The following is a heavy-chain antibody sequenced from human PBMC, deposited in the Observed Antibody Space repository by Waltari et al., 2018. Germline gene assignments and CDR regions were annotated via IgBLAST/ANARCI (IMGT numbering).Heavy chain of an antibody. J-gene: IGHJ4*02. D-gene: IGHD1-26*01. CDR2: IYTSGST. CDR1: GGPLSSYY. CDR3: AGAEWELLPDDY. Sequence: QVQLQASGPGLVKPSATLSLACTVTGGPLSSYYWNWIRQPAGKGLEWIGSIYTSGSTHYNPSLKSRVTMSVDTSKNQFSLKLSSVTAADTAVYYCAGAEWELLPDDYWGQGTLVTVSS. V-gene: IGHV4-4*07.